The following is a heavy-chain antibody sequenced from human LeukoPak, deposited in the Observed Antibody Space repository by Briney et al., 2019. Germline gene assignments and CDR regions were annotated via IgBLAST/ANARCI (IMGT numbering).Heavy chain of an antibody. CDR2: ISSSNTYI. CDR1: GFTFSSYE. D-gene: IGHD3-22*01. Sequence: PGGSLRLSCAASGFTFSSYEMNWVRQAPGKGLEWVSSISSSNTYIYYADSVKGRFTISRDNAKNSLFLLMNSLRAEDTAVYYCAELGITMIGGVWGKGTTATISS. J-gene: IGHJ6*04. CDR3: AELGITMIGGV. V-gene: IGHV3-21*01.